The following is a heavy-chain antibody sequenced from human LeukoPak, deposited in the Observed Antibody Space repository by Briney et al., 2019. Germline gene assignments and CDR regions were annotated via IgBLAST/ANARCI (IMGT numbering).Heavy chain of an antibody. CDR1: GYSISSGYY. CDR2: IYHSGST. Sequence: NPSETLSLTCAVSGYSISSGYYWGWIRPPPGKGLEWIGSIYHSGSTYYNPSLKSRVTISVDTSKNQFSLKLSSVTAADTAVYYCARSFVDCSSTSCYSDLFDYWGQGTLVTVSS. J-gene: IGHJ4*02. CDR3: ARSFVDCSSTSCYSDLFDY. D-gene: IGHD2-2*01. V-gene: IGHV4-38-2*01.